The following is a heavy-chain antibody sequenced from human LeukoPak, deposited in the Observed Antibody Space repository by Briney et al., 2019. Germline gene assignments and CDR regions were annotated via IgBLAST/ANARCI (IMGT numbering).Heavy chain of an antibody. J-gene: IGHJ3*02. CDR2: IYYSGST. Sequence: SETLSLTCTVSGGSISSYYWSWIRQPPGKGLEWIGYIYYSGSTNYNPSLKSRVTISVATSKNQFSLKMSSVTAADTAVYYCARRSIVAGAFDIWGQGTVVTVSS. CDR3: ARRSIVAGAFDI. CDR1: GGSISSYY. D-gene: IGHD2-15*01. V-gene: IGHV4-59*08.